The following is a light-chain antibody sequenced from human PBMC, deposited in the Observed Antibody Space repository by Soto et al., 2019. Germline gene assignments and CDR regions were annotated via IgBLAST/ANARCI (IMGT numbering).Light chain of an antibody. CDR2: AAS. J-gene: IGKJ4*01. Sequence: DIQMTQSPSSLSASVGDRVTITCRASQSISSYLNWYQQKPGKAPKLLIYAASSLQSGVPSRFSGSGSGTDFTLTISSLQPEYCATYYRQQSYCTPLTFGGGTKVEIK. CDR3: QQSYCTPLT. V-gene: IGKV1-39*01. CDR1: QSISSY.